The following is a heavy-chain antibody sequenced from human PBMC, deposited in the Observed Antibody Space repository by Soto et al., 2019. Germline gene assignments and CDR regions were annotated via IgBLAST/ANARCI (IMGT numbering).Heavy chain of an antibody. D-gene: IGHD6-6*01. V-gene: IGHV1-69*13. Sequence: SVKVSCKASGGTFSSYAISWVRQAPGQGLEWMGGIIPIFGTANYAQKFQGRVTITADESTSTAYMELSSLRSEDTAVYYCARGSREYSSSSNWFDPWGQGTLVTVSS. CDR3: ARGSREYSSSSNWFDP. CDR1: GGTFSSYA. CDR2: IIPIFGTA. J-gene: IGHJ5*02.